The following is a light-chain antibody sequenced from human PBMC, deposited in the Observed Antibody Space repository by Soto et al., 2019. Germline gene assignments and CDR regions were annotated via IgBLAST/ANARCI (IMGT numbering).Light chain of an antibody. Sequence: EIVLTQSPGTLSLSPGERASLSCRASHNVSSSYLAWYQQKPGQAPRLLIYGASSRATGIPDRFSGSGSGTDFTLTISRLEPEDFAVYYCQQYGSSPRVTFGGGTKVDIK. J-gene: IGKJ4*01. V-gene: IGKV3-20*01. CDR2: GAS. CDR3: QQYGSSPRVT. CDR1: HNVSSSY.